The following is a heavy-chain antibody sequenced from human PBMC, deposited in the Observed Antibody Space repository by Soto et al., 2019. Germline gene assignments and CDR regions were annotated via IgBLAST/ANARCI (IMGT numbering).Heavy chain of an antibody. J-gene: IGHJ5*02. CDR2: IYYSGST. Sequence: SETLSLTCTVSGGSISSSSYYWGWIRQPPGKGLEWIGSIYYSGSTYYNPSLKSRVTISVATSKNQFSLKLSSVTAADTAVYYCARPGGDYGDYPNWFGPWGQGTLGTGSS. CDR3: ARPGGDYGDYPNWFGP. V-gene: IGHV4-39*01. D-gene: IGHD4-17*01. CDR1: GGSISSSSYY.